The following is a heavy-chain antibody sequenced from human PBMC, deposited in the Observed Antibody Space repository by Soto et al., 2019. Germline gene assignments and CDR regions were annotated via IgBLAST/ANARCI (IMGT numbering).Heavy chain of an antibody. CDR1: GYTLTELS. CDR3: ATEGPEQQQLGWFDP. V-gene: IGHV1-24*01. CDR2: FDPEDGET. D-gene: IGHD6-13*01. Sequence: ASVKVSCKVSGYTLTELSMHWVRQAPGKGLEWMGGFDPEDGETIYAQKFQGRVTMTEDTSTDTAYMELSSLRSEDTAVYYCATEGPEQQQLGWFDPWGQGTLVTVSS. J-gene: IGHJ5*02.